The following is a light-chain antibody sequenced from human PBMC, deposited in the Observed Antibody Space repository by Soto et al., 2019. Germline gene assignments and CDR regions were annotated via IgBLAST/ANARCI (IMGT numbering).Light chain of an antibody. V-gene: IGLV2-8*01. J-gene: IGLJ2*01. CDR1: SSDVGAYKY. Sequence: QSVLTQPPSASGSPGQSVTISCTGTSSDVGAYKYVSWYQKHPGKAPKLMIYEVSKRPSGVPDRFSGSKSGSTASLTVSGLQAEDEADYYCSSYAGSNNHVVFGGGTQLTVL. CDR3: SSYAGSNNHVV. CDR2: EVS.